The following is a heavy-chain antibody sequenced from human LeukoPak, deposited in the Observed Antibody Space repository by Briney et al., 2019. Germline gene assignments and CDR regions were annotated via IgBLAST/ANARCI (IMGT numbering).Heavy chain of an antibody. V-gene: IGHV4-30-2*01. CDR3: ARGVGGSYWGAFDI. J-gene: IGHJ3*02. CDR2: IYHSGST. Sequence: PSETLPLTCTVSGGSISSGGYYWSWIRQPPGKGLEWIGYIYHSGSTYYNPSLKSRVTISVDRSKNQFSLKLSSVTAADTAVYYCARGVGGSYWGAFDIWGQGTMVTVSS. CDR1: GGSISSGGYY. D-gene: IGHD1-26*01.